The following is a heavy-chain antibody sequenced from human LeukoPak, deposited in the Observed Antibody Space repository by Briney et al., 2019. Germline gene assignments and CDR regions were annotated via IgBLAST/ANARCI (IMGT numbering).Heavy chain of an antibody. CDR3: ASDQITMVRGVESAFDI. D-gene: IGHD3-10*01. J-gene: IGHJ3*02. CDR2: IIPIFGTA. CDR1: GGTFSSYA. Sequence: GASVKVSCKASGGTFSSYAISWVRQAPGQGLEWMGGIIPIFGTANYAQKFQGRVTITADESTSTAYMELSSLRSEDTAVYYCASDQITMVRGVESAFDIWGQGTMVTVSS. V-gene: IGHV1-69*13.